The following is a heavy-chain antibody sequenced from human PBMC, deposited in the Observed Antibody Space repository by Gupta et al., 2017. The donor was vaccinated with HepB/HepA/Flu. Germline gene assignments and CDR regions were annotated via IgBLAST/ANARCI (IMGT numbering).Heavy chain of an antibody. J-gene: IGHJ2*01. D-gene: IGHD2-21*01. Sequence: EVQLLASGGGLVLPGGSLRLSCEVSRSSFHNYAMTWVRQAPGKRLEWISNISGNGDGTYYADPVKGRFTMSRDNSKNVLYLQMNSLRPEDTAIYYCARGGFGPGNLAPYWDFDLWGRGTRVTVSS. CDR3: ARGGFGPGNLAPYWDFDL. CDR2: ISGNGDGT. CDR1: RSSFHNYA. V-gene: IGHV3-23*01.